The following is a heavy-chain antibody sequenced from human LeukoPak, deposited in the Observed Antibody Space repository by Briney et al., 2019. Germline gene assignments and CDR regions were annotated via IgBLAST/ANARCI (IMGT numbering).Heavy chain of an antibody. CDR2: IGPTGTDR. CDR1: GFTFSSCG. D-gene: IGHD1-14*01. J-gene: IGHJ4*02. CDR3: ATETIGRHYDY. V-gene: IGHV3-21*01. Sequence: GSLRLSCAASGFTFSSCGFNWVRQAPGKGLEWVSSIGPTGTDRYYADSVRGRFTISRDNAKNSMYLQMDSLRDEDTAVYCATETIGRHYDYWGQGTLLTVSS.